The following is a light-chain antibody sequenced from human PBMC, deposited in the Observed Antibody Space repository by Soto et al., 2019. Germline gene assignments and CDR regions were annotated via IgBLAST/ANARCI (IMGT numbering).Light chain of an antibody. V-gene: IGKV3-20*01. CDR1: QSLSTCS. CDR2: AAS. Sequence: EIVLTQSPGTLSLSPGERATLSCRASQSLSTCSLAWYQQKPGQTPRLLIYAASTRDTDIPDRFNGSGSGTDFALTISRLEPEDFALYYCQQYEASPLTFGPGTKVDVK. J-gene: IGKJ3*01. CDR3: QQYEASPLT.